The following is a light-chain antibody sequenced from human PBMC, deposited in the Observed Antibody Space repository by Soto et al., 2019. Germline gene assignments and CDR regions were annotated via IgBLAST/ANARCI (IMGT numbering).Light chain of an antibody. CDR1: QSVSSN. J-gene: IGKJ5*01. CDR3: QQRGHWPPGAT. V-gene: IGKV3-15*01. Sequence: IMITHSLATLSVSPAQLSTLXWKPLQSVSSNLAWYQQRPGQAPRLLIYGASSRATGIPARCSGSGSGTEVTITISSLEPEDFAVYYCQQRGHWPPGATFGQGTRLGIK. CDR2: GAS.